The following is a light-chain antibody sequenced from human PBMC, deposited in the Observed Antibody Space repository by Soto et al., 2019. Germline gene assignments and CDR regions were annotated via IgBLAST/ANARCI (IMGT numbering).Light chain of an antibody. CDR1: QNINTN. V-gene: IGKV3-15*01. Sequence: EIEMTQSPATLSLSPGERATLSCRASQNINTNLAWYQQSPGRAPRPFIYHTSTRATGIPDRFSGSGSGTEFTLTISSLQSEDFALYYCQQYTVWPFTFGGGTRVEIK. CDR3: QQYTVWPFT. CDR2: HTS. J-gene: IGKJ4*01.